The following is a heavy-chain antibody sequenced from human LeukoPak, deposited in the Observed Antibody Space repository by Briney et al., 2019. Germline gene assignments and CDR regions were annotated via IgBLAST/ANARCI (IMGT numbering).Heavy chain of an antibody. Sequence: SETLSLTCTVSGGSISSGSYYWSWIRQPAGKGLEWIGRIYTSGSTNYNPSLKSRVTISVDTSKNQFSLKLSSVTAADTAVYXCARDYDILTGYYSSYYMXXWGKGTTVT. D-gene: IGHD3-9*01. V-gene: IGHV4-61*02. CDR1: GGSISSGSYY. CDR3: ARDYDILTGYYSSYYMXX. J-gene: IGHJ6*03. CDR2: IYTSGST.